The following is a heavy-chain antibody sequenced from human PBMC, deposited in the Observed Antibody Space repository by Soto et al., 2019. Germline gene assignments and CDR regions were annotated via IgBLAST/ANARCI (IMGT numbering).Heavy chain of an antibody. Sequence: VQLVESGGGLVKPGGSLRLSCAASGFTFSSYSMNWVRQAPGKGLEWVAVISYDGSNKYYADSVKGRFTISRDNSKNTLYLQMNSLRAEDTAVYYCAKAVYYDILTGDYYGMDVWGQGTTVTVSS. D-gene: IGHD3-9*01. V-gene: IGHV3-30*18. J-gene: IGHJ6*02. CDR2: ISYDGSNK. CDR1: GFTFSSYS. CDR3: AKAVYYDILTGDYYGMDV.